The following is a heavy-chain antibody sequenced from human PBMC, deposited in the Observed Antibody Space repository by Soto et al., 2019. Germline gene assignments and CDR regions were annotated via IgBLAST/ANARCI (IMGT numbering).Heavy chain of an antibody. CDR1: GFIFSSYN. CDR3: TRDTPGSGHY. J-gene: IGHJ4*02. Sequence: EVQLVESGGGLVKPGGSLRLSCTVSGFIFSSYNMNWVRQAPGKGLEWVSSISGGSAYIYYVDSVKGRFTISRDNAKNSLYLQMNSLRAEDTAVYYCTRDTPGSGHYWGQGTLVIVSS. CDR2: ISGGSAYI. D-gene: IGHD3-10*01. V-gene: IGHV3-21*01.